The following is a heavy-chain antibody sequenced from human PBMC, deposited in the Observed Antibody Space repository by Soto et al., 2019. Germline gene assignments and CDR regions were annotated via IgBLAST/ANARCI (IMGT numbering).Heavy chain of an antibody. V-gene: IGHV3-11*01. CDR2: ISSSGSTI. CDR3: ARDSPGGSSGLWRYYYGMDV. D-gene: IGHD6-6*01. Sequence: PGGSLRLSCAASGFTFSDYYMSWIRQAPGKGLEWVSYISSSGSTIYYADSVKGRFTISRDNAKNSLYLQMDSLRAEDTAVYYCARDSPGGSSGLWRYYYGMDVWGQGTTVTVSS. J-gene: IGHJ6*02. CDR1: GFTFSDYY.